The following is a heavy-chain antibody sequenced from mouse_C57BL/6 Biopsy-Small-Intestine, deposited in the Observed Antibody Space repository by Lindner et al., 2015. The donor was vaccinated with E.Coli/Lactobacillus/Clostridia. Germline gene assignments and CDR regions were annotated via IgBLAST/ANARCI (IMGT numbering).Heavy chain of an antibody. CDR1: GYTFTNYG. Sequence: SVKVSCKTSGYTFTNYGISWVRQAPGQGLKWMGWINEYNNNAKYAEKFQGRVTLTTDTSTTTAYMELRSLRSDDTAVYYCARDELWFGEFGLDVWGQGTTVTVSS. CDR2: INEYNNNA. J-gene: IGHJ1*01. D-gene: IGHD2-2*01. V-gene: IGHV1S61*01. CDR3: ARDELWFGEFGLDV.